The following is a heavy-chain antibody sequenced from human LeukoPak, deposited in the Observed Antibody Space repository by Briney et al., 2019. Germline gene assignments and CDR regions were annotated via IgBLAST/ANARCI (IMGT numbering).Heavy chain of an antibody. D-gene: IGHD2-2*01. V-gene: IGHV3-23*01. J-gene: IGHJ4*02. Sequence: GGSLRLSCAASGFTFSSHWMSWVRQAPGKGLEWVSAISGSGGSTYYADSVKGRFTISRDNSKNTLYLQMNSLRAEDTAVYYCAKGGSPDIVVVPAAVDYWGQGTLVTVSS. CDR1: GFTFSSHW. CDR3: AKGGSPDIVVVPAAVDY. CDR2: ISGSGGST.